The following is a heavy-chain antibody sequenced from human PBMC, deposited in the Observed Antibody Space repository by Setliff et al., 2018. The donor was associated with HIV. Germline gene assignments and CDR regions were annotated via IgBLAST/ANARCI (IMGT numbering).Heavy chain of an antibody. Sequence: ASVKVSCKASGYTFTGPYLHWVRQAPGQGLEWLGWVNPNSGDAIYAQNFRGRVTMTRDTSINAAYMELRGLRSDDTAVYYCARNFGLSPSGKYYYYYGMDIWGQGTTVTVSS. V-gene: IGHV1-2*02. CDR1: GYTFTGPY. CDR2: VNPNSGDA. CDR3: ARNFGLSPSGKYYYYYGMDI. D-gene: IGHD3-10*01. J-gene: IGHJ6*02.